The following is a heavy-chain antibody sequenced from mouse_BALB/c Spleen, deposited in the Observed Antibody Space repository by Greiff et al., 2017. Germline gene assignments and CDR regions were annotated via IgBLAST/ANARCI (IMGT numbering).Heavy chain of an antibody. Sequence: VQLKESGAELVRSGASVKLSCTASGFNIKDYYMHWVKQRPEQGLEWIGWIDPENGDTEYAPKFQGKATMTADTSSNTAYLQLSSLTSEDTAVYYCKRQLGLRGAYWGQGTLVTVSA. V-gene: IGHV14-4*02. CDR1: GFNIKDYY. J-gene: IGHJ3*01. CDR3: KRQLGLRGAY. D-gene: IGHD3-2*01. CDR2: IDPENGDT.